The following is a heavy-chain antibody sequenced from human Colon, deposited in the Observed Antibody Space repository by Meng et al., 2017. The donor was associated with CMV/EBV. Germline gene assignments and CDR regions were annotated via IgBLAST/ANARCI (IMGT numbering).Heavy chain of an antibody. CDR1: GFIVISNY. V-gene: IGHV3-66*01. J-gene: IGHJ4*02. D-gene: IGHD3-22*01. CDR2: IFTDDRT. Sequence: QVVDSVGCLLQPGGCLSFSCAASGFIVISNYMNWVRQAPGKGLEWVSVIFTDDRTYYADSVKGRFTISRDDSKNTVSLQMNSLRAEDTAVYYCAREYFYDKGRRSFDLWGQGTLVTVSS. CDR3: AREYFYDKGRRSFDL.